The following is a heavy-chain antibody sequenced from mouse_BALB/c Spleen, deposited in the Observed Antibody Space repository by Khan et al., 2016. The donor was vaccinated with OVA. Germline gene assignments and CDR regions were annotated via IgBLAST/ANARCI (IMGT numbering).Heavy chain of an antibody. J-gene: IGHJ2*01. V-gene: IGHV3-2*02. CDR2: ISYSGRT. Sequence: EVELVESGPGLVNPSQSLSLTCTVTGYSITSDYAWNWIRQFPGNKLEWMGYISYSGRTSYNPSLKSRISITRDTSKNQVFLQLNSVTTEDTASYFCARSVTITTVVATDVDYWGQGTTLTVSS. D-gene: IGHD1-1*01. CDR1: GYSITSDYA. CDR3: ARSVTITTVVATDVDY.